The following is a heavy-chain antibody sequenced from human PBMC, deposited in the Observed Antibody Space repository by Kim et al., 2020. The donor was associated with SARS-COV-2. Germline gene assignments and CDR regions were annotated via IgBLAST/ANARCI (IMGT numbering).Heavy chain of an antibody. V-gene: IGHV3-23*01. CDR1: GFTFSSYA. D-gene: IGHD2-15*01. CDR2: ISGSGGST. Sequence: GGSLRLSCAASGFTFSSYAMSWLRQAPGKGLEWVSAISGSGGSTYYADSVKGRFTISRDNSKNTLYLQMNSLRAEDTAVYYCAKTTRSGGSCYLPFDYWGQGTLVTVSS. J-gene: IGHJ4*02. CDR3: AKTTRSGGSCYLPFDY.